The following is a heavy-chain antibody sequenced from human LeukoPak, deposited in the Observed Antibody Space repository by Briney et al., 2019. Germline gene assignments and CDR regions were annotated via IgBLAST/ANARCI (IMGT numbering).Heavy chain of an antibody. J-gene: IGHJ4*02. V-gene: IGHV1-18*01. Sequence: ASVKVSCKASGYTFTSYGISWVRQAPGQGLEWMGWISAYNGNTNYAQKLQGRVTMTTDTSTSTAYMELRSLRSDDTAVYYCARDHTTIFGVVNPGWLDYWGQGTLVTVSS. CDR3: ARDHTTIFGVVNPGWLDY. D-gene: IGHD3-3*01. CDR2: ISAYNGNT. CDR1: GYTFTSYG.